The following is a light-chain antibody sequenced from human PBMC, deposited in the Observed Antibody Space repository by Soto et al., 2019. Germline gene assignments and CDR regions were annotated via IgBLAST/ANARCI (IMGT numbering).Light chain of an antibody. CDR2: DVS. V-gene: IGLV2-8*01. J-gene: IGLJ3*02. Sequence: QSVLTQPPSASGSPGQSVTISCTGTSSEVGGYNYVSWYQQHPGKAPKLMIYDVSKRPSGVPDRFSGSKSGNTASLTVSGLQAEDEADYYCSSYAGSNNFEVFGGGTKLTVL. CDR3: SSYAGSNNFEV. CDR1: SSEVGGYNY.